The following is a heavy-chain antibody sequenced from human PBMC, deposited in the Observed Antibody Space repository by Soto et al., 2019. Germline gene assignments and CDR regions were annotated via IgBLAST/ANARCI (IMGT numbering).Heavy chain of an antibody. CDR3: ATSKPDYDILTGSFDH. V-gene: IGHV3-66*01. Sequence: VQLVESGGGLVQPGGSLRLSCAASGFTVSSKYMSWVRQAPGKGLEWVSVIYSGGSTYYADSVKGRFTISRDNSKNTRVLGMNSLRAQDTAVYYCATSKPDYDILTGSFDHWGQGTLVTVSS. J-gene: IGHJ4*02. D-gene: IGHD3-9*01. CDR1: GFTVSSKY. CDR2: IYSGGST.